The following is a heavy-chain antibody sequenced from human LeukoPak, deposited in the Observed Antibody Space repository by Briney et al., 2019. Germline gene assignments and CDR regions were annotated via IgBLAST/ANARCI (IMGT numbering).Heavy chain of an antibody. D-gene: IGHD3-9*01. J-gene: IGHJ3*02. Sequence: GASVKVSCKASGYTFTGYYMHWVRQAPGQGLEWMGWINPNSGGTNYAQKFQGRVTMTRDTSISTAYMELSRLRSDDTAVYYCASHYDILTGYYPDAFDIWGRGTMVTVSS. CDR1: GYTFTGYY. CDR3: ASHYDILTGYYPDAFDI. V-gene: IGHV1-2*02. CDR2: INPNSGGT.